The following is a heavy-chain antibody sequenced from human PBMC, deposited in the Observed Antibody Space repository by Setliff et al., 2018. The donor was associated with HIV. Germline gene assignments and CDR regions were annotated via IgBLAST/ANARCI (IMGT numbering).Heavy chain of an antibody. J-gene: IGHJ3*02. CDR2: IYHSGTT. Sequence: LRETLSLTCAVSGGSISSSNWWSWVRQPPGKGLEWIGGIYHSGTTNYNPSLKSRVTISVDKSKNQFSLKLSSVTAADTAVYFCARDPSGSDAFDIWGQGTMVTVSS. CDR1: GGSISSSNW. CDR3: ARDPSGSDAFDI. V-gene: IGHV4-4*02. D-gene: IGHD6-6*01.